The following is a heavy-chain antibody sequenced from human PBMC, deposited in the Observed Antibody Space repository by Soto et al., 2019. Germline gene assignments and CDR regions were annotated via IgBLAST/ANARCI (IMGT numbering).Heavy chain of an antibody. CDR3: AREYCSSTSCLNWFDP. CDR2: ISSSSSTI. J-gene: IGHJ5*02. D-gene: IGHD2-2*01. Sequence: PVGSLRLSCAASGFTFSSYSMNWVRQAPGKGLEWVSYISSSSSTIYYADSVKGRFTISRDNAKNSLYLQMNSLRAEDTAVYYCAREYCSSTSCLNWFDPWGQGTLVTVS. CDR1: GFTFSSYS. V-gene: IGHV3-48*01.